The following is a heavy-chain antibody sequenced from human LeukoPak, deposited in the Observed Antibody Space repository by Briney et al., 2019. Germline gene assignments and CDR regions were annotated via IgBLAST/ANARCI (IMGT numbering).Heavy chain of an antibody. CDR3: ARVGVTAATADY. D-gene: IGHD6-25*01. V-gene: IGHV1-46*01. CDR1: GYTFTSYG. CDR2: INPRGGST. J-gene: IGHJ4*02. Sequence: ASVKVSCKASGYTFTSYGISWVRQAPGQGPEWMGIINPRGGSTDYSQKFQDRVTMISDTSTRTVYMELSSLRSEDTAVYFCARVGVTAATADYWGQGTLVTVSS.